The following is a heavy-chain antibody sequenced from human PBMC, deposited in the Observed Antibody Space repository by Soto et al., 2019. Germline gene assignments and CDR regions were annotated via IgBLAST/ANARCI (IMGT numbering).Heavy chain of an antibody. CDR2: IYSGGST. CDR3: ARGPGGFGDFSLDY. CDR1: GGSINSYY. V-gene: IGHV4-4*07. D-gene: IGHD3-10*01. J-gene: IGHJ4*02. Sequence: QVQLQESGPGLVKPSETLSLTCTVSGGSINSYYWSWIRQPAGKGLEWIGRIYSGGSTNDNPSLKSRLTVSVDTSKNQFSLKLTSVTAADTAVYYCARGPGGFGDFSLDYWGQGTLVTVSS.